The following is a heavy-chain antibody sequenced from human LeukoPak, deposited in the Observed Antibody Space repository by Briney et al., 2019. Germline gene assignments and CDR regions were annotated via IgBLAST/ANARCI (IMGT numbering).Heavy chain of an antibody. D-gene: IGHD5-18*01. J-gene: IGHJ4*02. CDR3: SRSRGYSYGPFDY. V-gene: IGHV4-39*01. CDR2: FYFSGST. Sequence: SETLSLTCTVSGGSISSSSYYWGWIRQPPGKGLEGIGRFYFSGSTYNNPSLKSRVTISVDTSKNQFSLKLGSVTAGGTAVYYWSRSRGYSYGPFDYWGQGTLVTVSS. CDR1: GGSISSSSYY.